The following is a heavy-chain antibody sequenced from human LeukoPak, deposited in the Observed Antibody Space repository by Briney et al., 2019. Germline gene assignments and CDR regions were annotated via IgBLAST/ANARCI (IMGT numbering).Heavy chain of an antibody. Sequence: PSETLSLTCTVSGGSISSSSYYWGWIRQPPGKGLEWIGSIYYSGSTYYNPSLKSRVTISVDKSKNQFSLKLSSVTAADTAVYYCARDPKDYSYGPRILYYYYGMDVWGQGTTVTVSS. D-gene: IGHD5-18*01. CDR2: IYYSGST. J-gene: IGHJ6*02. V-gene: IGHV4-39*07. CDR3: ARDPKDYSYGPRILYYYYGMDV. CDR1: GGSISSSSYY.